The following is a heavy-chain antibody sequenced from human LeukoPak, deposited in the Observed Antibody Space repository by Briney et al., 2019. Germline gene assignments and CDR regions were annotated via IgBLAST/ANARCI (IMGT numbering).Heavy chain of an antibody. D-gene: IGHD6-6*01. J-gene: IGHJ4*02. CDR2: INHSGST. CDR1: GGSFSGYY. V-gene: IGHV4-34*01. CDR3: ARGNIAARRGPLY. Sequence: ETLSLTCAVYGGSFSGYYWSWIRQPPGKGLEWIGEINHSGSTNYNPSLKSRVTISVDTSKNQFSLKLSSVTAADTAVCYCARGNIAARRGPLYWGQGTLVTVSS.